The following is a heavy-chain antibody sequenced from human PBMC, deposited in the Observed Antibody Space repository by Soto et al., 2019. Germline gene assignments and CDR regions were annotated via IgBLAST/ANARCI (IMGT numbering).Heavy chain of an antibody. CDR3: VRDAGHRGDY. CDR2: INGDGSST. D-gene: IGHD3-10*01. V-gene: IGHV3-74*03. CDR1: GFTFGNYW. Sequence: EVQLVESGGGLIQPGGSLRLSCAASGFTFGNYWMQWVRQSPGKGLVWVSSINGDGSSTTYADSVEGRFTVSRDSAKNTLHLQMNSLRVEDTAVYYCVRDAGHRGDYWGQGTLVTVSS. J-gene: IGHJ4*02.